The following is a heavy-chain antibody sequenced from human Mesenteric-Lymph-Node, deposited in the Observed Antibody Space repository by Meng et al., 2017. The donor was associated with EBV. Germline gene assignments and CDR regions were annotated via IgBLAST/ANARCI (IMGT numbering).Heavy chain of an antibody. V-gene: IGHV4-30-2*06. CDR1: GGSVNSGGYS. D-gene: IGHD4-17*01. CDR2: VHHSGLT. Sequence: QLQLQEPGSGLVKPSPTLSLTCTVSGGSVNSGGYSWSWIRQSPEKGLEWIGYVHHSGLTYYNPSLETRVIISLERSKNQFSLKLTSVTAADTAVYYCAGGDYVNQFNYWGQGTLVTVSS. J-gene: IGHJ4*02. CDR3: AGGDYVNQFNY.